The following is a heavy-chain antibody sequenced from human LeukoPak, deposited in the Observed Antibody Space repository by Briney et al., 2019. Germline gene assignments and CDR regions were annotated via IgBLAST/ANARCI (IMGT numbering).Heavy chain of an antibody. Sequence: ASVKVSCKASGYTFTTYGISWVRQAPGQGLEWMGWINTNNGDTHYAQKLQGRITITTDTSTSTVYMELRSLRSDDTAVYYCTRDFVLLTSYDVFENWGQGTLVTVSS. CDR2: INTNNGDT. CDR3: TRDFVLLTSYDVFEN. J-gene: IGHJ4*02. V-gene: IGHV1-18*01. D-gene: IGHD3-3*01. CDR1: GYTFTTYG.